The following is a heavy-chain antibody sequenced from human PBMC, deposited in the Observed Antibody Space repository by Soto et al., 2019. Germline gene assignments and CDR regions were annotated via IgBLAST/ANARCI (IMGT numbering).Heavy chain of an antibody. V-gene: IGHV3-23*01. CDR1: GFTLSTYG. J-gene: IGHJ6*02. CDR2: ITGTGGNT. CDR3: ARIRGYWYGLDV. Sequence: GGSLRLSCAVSGFTLSTYGMTWVRQAPGKGLEWVSAITGTGGNTYYVDSVKGRFTSSRDNPKNMLYLQMNSVRVEDTAVYYCARIRGYWYGLDVWGQGTTVTVSS.